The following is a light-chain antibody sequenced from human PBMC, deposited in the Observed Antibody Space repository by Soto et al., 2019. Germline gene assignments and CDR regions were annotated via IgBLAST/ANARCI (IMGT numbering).Light chain of an antibody. CDR3: HQYGSSAWT. CDR2: GAS. Sequence: EIVMTQSPATLSVSPGERATLSCRASQSVSSNLAWYQQKPGQAPRLLIYGASTRATGIPARFSGSGSGTDFTLTISRLEPEDFAVYYCHQYGSSAWTFGQGTKVDI. V-gene: IGKV3-15*01. J-gene: IGKJ1*01. CDR1: QSVSSN.